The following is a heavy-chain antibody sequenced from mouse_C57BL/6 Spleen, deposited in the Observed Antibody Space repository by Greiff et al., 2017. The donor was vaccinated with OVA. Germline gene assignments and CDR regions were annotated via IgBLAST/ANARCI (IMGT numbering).Heavy chain of an antibody. V-gene: IGHV5-4*03. Sequence: EVKVVESGGGLVKPGGSLKLSCAASGFTFSSDAMSWVRQTPEKRLEWVATISDGGSYTYYPDNVKGRFTISRDNAKNNLYLQMSHLKSEDTAMYYCARGMTSSGLFAYWGQGTLVTVSA. CDR3: ARGMTSSGLFAY. D-gene: IGHD3-2*02. CDR1: GFTFSSDA. J-gene: IGHJ3*01. CDR2: ISDGGSYT.